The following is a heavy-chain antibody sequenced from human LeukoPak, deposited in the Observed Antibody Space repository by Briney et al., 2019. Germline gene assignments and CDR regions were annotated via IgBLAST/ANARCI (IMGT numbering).Heavy chain of an antibody. V-gene: IGHV3-9*01. CDR1: GFSFDDCD. Sequence: GGALRLSCAASGFSFDDCDVRWVPPAPEEGRGGGSGLSGHRGSIRSAYSVKGRFTISRDNAKNSLYLQMNSLSAEDTASYYCAKVAYESSGYYGWYFDYRGQRALLTVSS. CDR3: AKVAYESSGYYGWYFDY. CDR2: LSGHRGSI. J-gene: IGHJ4*02. D-gene: IGHD3-22*01.